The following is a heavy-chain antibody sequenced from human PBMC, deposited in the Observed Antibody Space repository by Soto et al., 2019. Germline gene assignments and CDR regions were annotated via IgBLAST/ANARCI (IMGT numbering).Heavy chain of an antibody. CDR1: GGSISYNY. CDR2: IYYRGST. Sequence: QVQLQESGPGLVKPSETLSITCTVSGGSISYNYWNWIRQPPGRGLEWIGDIYYRGSTNYNPSPQRRVTISLDTSKTQFSLKLSSVTAADTAVYYCARGFWSGYGGGKWIAPWGQGTLVTVAS. J-gene: IGHJ5*02. V-gene: IGHV4-59*08. D-gene: IGHD3-3*01. CDR3: ARGFWSGYGGGKWIAP.